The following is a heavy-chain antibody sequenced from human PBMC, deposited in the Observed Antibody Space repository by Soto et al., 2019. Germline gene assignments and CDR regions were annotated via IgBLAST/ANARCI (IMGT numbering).Heavy chain of an antibody. J-gene: IGHJ4*02. CDR2: ISSSSSTI. D-gene: IGHD3-3*01. CDR3: ARANYDFWSGYTSGLYFDY. Sequence: GGSLRLSCAASGFTFSSYSMNWVRQAPGKGLEWVSYISSSSSTIYYADSVKGRFTISRDNAKNSLYLQMNSLRDEDTAVYYCARANYDFWSGYTSGLYFDYWGQGTLVTVSS. V-gene: IGHV3-48*02. CDR1: GFTFSSYS.